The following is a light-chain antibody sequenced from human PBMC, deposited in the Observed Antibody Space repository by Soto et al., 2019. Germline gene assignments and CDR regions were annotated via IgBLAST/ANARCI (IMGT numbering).Light chain of an antibody. Sequence: EIVLTQSPATLSLSPGERATLSCRASQSVGNSLAWYRQKPGQAPRLLIYDASNRATGIPARFSGSGSGTDFTLTISSLEPEDFAVYYCQQYGSSPPLTLGGGTKVDIK. CDR1: QSVGNS. V-gene: IGKV3-11*01. J-gene: IGKJ4*01. CDR2: DAS. CDR3: QQYGSSPPLT.